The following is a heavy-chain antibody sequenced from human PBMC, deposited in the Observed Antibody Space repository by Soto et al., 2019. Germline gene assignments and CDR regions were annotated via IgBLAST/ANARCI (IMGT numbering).Heavy chain of an antibody. V-gene: IGHV1-2*04. D-gene: IGHD2-8*01. CDR1: GYSFTDYH. CDR2: INPKSGCT. Sequence: ASVKVSCKASGYSFTDYHIHWVRQAPGQGLEWLGRINPKSGCTSTAQKFQGWVTMTRDRSISTVYMELTRLRSDDTAVYFCARGHSTDCSNGVCSFFYYGMDVWGQGTTVTVSS. CDR3: ARGHSTDCSNGVCSFFYYGMDV. J-gene: IGHJ6*02.